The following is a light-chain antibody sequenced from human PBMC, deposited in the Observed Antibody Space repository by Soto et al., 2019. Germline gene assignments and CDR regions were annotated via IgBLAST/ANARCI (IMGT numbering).Light chain of an antibody. V-gene: IGKV3-15*01. J-gene: IGKJ3*01. CDR1: QSVYNN. CDR3: QQYNNWPPVT. Sequence: EIVMTQSPATLSVSPGERATLSCRASQSVYNNLARYQQKPGQAPRLLIYGASTGATGIPARFSGSGSGTEFTLTISSLQSEDFAVYYCQQYNNWPPVTFGPGTKVDIK. CDR2: GAS.